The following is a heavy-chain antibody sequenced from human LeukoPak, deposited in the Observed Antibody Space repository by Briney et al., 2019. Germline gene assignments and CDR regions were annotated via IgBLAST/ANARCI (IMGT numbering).Heavy chain of an antibody. J-gene: IGHJ4*02. Sequence: SETLSLTCTVSGGSISSSSYYWVWIRQPPGKGREWSVSIYYSGITYYNPSLKSRVTISVDTSKNQFSMKLSSVIAADTAVYYCAREPSHLRAIDYWGQGTLVTVSS. CDR3: AREPSHLRAIDY. CDR2: IYYSGIT. D-gene: IGHD4-17*01. CDR1: GGSISSSSYY. V-gene: IGHV4-39*02.